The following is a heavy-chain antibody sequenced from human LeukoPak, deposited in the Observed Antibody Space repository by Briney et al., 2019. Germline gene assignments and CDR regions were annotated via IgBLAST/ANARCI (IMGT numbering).Heavy chain of an antibody. D-gene: IGHD4-17*01. CDR1: GFTFSSYG. V-gene: IGHV3-33*06. J-gene: IGHJ2*01. CDR3: AKAIGGDYGYFDL. Sequence: PGRXLRLSCAASGFTFSSYGMHWVRQAPGKGLEGVAVIWYDGSNKYYADSVKGRFTISRDNSKNTLYLQMNSLRAEDTAVYYCAKAIGGDYGYFDLWGRGTLVTVSS. CDR2: IWYDGSNK.